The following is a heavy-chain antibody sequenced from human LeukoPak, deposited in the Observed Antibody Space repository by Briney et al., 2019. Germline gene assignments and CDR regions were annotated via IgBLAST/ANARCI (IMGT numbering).Heavy chain of an antibody. Sequence: GGSLRLSCAASGFTFSSYAMHWVRQAPGKGLEWVSSISSSSSYIYYADSVKGRFTISRDNAKNSLYLQMNSLRAEDTAVYYCAREVQTVAGSTMFDYWGQGTLVTVSS. D-gene: IGHD6-19*01. V-gene: IGHV3-21*01. CDR2: ISSSSSYI. CDR1: GFTFSSYA. CDR3: AREVQTVAGSTMFDY. J-gene: IGHJ4*02.